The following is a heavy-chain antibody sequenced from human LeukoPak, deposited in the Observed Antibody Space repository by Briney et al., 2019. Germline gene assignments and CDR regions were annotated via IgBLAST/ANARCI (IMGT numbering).Heavy chain of an antibody. V-gene: IGHV3-30*01. CDR1: GFTFSSYA. D-gene: IGHD3-22*01. Sequence: GRSLRLSCAASGFTFSSYAMHWVRQAPGKGLEWVAVISYDGSNKYYADSVKGRFTISRDNSKNTLYLQMNSLRAEDTAVYYCARDPLYYYDSSGYFDYWGQGTLVTVSS. J-gene: IGHJ4*02. CDR2: ISYDGSNK. CDR3: ARDPLYYYDSSGYFDY.